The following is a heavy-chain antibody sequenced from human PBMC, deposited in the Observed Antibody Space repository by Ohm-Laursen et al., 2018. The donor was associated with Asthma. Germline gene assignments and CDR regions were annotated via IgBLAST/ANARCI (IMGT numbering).Heavy chain of an antibody. D-gene: IGHD3-3*01. CDR3: ARASDFWSGYFDY. Sequence: SQTLSLTCAVSGGSISSGGYSWSWIRQPPGKGLEWIGYIYHSGSTYYNPSLKSRVTISVDRSKNQFSLKLSSVTAADTAVYYCARASDFWSGYFDYWGQGTLVTVSS. CDR1: GGSISSGGYS. J-gene: IGHJ4*02. V-gene: IGHV4-30-2*01. CDR2: IYHSGST.